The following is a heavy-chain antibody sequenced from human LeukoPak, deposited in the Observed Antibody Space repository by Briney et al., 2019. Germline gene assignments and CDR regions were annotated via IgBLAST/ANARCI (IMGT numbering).Heavy chain of an antibody. J-gene: IGHJ4*02. D-gene: IGHD5-12*01. CDR1: GYTFTGYY. V-gene: IGHV1-2*02. CDR3: AFTDSGYHPYFDY. Sequence: ASVKVSCKASGYTFTGYYMHWVRQAPGQGLEWMGWINPNSGGTNYAQKFQGRVTMTRDTSISTAYMELSRLRSDDTAVYYCAFTDSGYHPYFDYWGQGTLVTVSS. CDR2: INPNSGGT.